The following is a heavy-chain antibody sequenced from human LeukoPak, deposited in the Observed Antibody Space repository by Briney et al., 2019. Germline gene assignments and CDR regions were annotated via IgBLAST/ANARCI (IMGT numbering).Heavy chain of an antibody. CDR2: INPSGGST. CDR3: ARECGGGEASDAFDI. J-gene: IGHJ3*02. D-gene: IGHD3-10*01. Sequence: ASETLSCKASGYTFTSYYMHWVRHGPRQGLEWMGIINPSGGSTSYAQKFQGRVTMTRDMSTSTVYMELSSLRSEDTAVYYCARECGGGEASDAFDIWGQGTMVTVSS. V-gene: IGHV1-46*01. CDR1: GYTFTSYY.